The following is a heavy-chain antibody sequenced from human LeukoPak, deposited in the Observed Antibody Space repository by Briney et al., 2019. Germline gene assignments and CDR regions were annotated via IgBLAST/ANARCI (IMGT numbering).Heavy chain of an antibody. J-gene: IGHJ4*02. Sequence: SETLSLTCTVSGGSISSSSYYWGWIRQPPGKGLEWIGSIYYSGSTYYNPSLKSRVTISVDTSKNQFSLKLSSVTAADTAVYYCARDRRSSGWPFDYWGQGTLVTVSS. CDR2: IYYSGST. CDR3: ARDRRSSGWPFDY. D-gene: IGHD6-19*01. CDR1: GGSISSSSYY. V-gene: IGHV4-39*07.